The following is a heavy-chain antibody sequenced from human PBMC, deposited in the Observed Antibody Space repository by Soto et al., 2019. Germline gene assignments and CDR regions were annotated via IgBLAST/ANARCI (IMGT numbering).Heavy chain of an antibody. D-gene: IGHD2-2*01. CDR3: AKDRVIQLLPIWPDP. J-gene: IGHJ5*02. V-gene: IGHV3-23*01. CDR2: ISSSGGTT. CDR1: GFTFSTYS. Sequence: GGSLRLSCAASGFTFSTYSMTWVRQAPGKGLEWVSSISSSGGTTYYADSVKGRFTISRDNAKNTLYLQVDRLTVDDTAVYYCAKDRVIQLLPIWPDPWGQGTLVTVSS.